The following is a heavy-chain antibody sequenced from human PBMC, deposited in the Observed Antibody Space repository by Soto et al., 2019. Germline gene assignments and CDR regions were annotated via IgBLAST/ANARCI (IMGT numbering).Heavy chain of an antibody. CDR2: ISGSGGST. D-gene: IGHD2-15*01. J-gene: IGHJ4*02. V-gene: IGHV3-23*01. CDR3: AKDTKPYCRGGSCYSY. CDR1: GFTFSSYA. Sequence: EVQLLESGGGLVQPGGSLRLSCAASGFTFSSYAMSWVRQAPGKGLEWVSAISGSGGSTYYADSVKGRFTISRDNSKNTLNLQMNSLRAEDTAVDYCAKDTKPYCRGGSCYSYWGQGTLVTVSS.